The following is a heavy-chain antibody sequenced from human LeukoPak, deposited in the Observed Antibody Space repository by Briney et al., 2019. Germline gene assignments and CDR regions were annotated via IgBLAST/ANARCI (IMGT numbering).Heavy chain of an antibody. CDR3: ATSPNSDIVATTLGY. J-gene: IGHJ4*02. V-gene: IGHV5-51*01. D-gene: IGHD5-12*01. CDR2: IYPGDSDA. CDR1: GYSFTSYW. Sequence: GESLKISCKGSGYSFTSYWIGWVRQMPGKGLEWMGIIYPGDSDARYSPSFQGQVTISADKSISTAYLQWSSLKASDTAMYYCATSPNSDIVATTLGYWGQGTLVTVSS.